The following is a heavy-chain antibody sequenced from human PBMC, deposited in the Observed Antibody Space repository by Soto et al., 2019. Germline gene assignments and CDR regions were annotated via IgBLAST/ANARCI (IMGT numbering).Heavy chain of an antibody. CDR2: INSDGSST. D-gene: IGHD6-19*01. V-gene: IGHV3-74*01. Sequence: GGSLRLSCAASGFTFSSYWMHWVRQAPGKGLVWVSRINSDGSSTSYADSVKGRFTISRDNAKNTLYLQMNSLRAEDTAVYYCARVSVEQWLSPNSYFFDYWGQGTLVTVSS. CDR3: ARVSVEQWLSPNSYFFDY. CDR1: GFTFSSYW. J-gene: IGHJ4*02.